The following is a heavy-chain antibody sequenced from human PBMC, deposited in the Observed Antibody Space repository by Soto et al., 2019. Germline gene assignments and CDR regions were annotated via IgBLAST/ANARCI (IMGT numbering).Heavy chain of an antibody. Sequence: PGGSLRLSCAASGFTFSNYGMHWVRQAPGKGLEWVTVISYDASNKYYADSVRGRFTISRDDSKNTLYLQMNSLRAEDTAVYYCAKDLTYNYGTLGYWGHGTLVTVSS. CDR2: ISYDASNK. CDR1: GFTFSNYG. J-gene: IGHJ4*01. CDR3: AKDLTYNYGTLGY. D-gene: IGHD5-18*01. V-gene: IGHV3-30*18.